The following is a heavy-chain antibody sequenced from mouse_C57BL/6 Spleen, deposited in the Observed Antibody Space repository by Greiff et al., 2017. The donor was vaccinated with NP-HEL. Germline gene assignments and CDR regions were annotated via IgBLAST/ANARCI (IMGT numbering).Heavy chain of an antibody. CDR2: ISSGSSTI. V-gene: IGHV5-17*01. CDR1: GFTFSDYG. D-gene: IGHD2-1*01. CDR3: ARPGGNYVVFAY. Sequence: EVKLVESGGGLVKPGGSLKLSCAASGFTFSDYGMHWVRQAPEKGLEWVAYISSGSSTIYYADTVKGRFTISRDNAKNTLFLQMTSLRSEDTAMDYCARPGGNYVVFAYWGQGTLVTVSA. J-gene: IGHJ3*01.